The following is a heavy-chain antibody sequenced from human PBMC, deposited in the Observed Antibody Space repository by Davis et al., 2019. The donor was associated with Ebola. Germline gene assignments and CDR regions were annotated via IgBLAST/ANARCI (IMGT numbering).Heavy chain of an antibody. J-gene: IGHJ2*01. CDR1: GYTLTGHY. V-gene: IGHV1-2*06. Sequence: ASVTVSRKASGYTLTGHYMHGVRQAPGQGLEWMGRINPNGGGTTYAQKFQGRVTMTRDTSISTAYMELSRLRSDDTAVYYCASGEEVWSFWGRGTLVTVSS. D-gene: IGHD1-26*01. CDR2: INPNGGGT. CDR3: ASGEEVWSF.